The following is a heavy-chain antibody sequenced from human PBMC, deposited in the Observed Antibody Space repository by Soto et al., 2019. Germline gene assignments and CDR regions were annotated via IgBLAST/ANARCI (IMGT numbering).Heavy chain of an antibody. CDR2: IFGSGAPT. Sequence: EVQLLESGGGLVQPGGSLRLSCAASGFTFSHYAMSWVRQAPGKGLQWVSTIFGSGAPTHYADSVKGRFGISRDNSNNMLFREINSLKDEDTAVYYCTREASSWGFAFDLWGQGTRVAVSS. CDR1: GFTFSHYA. J-gene: IGHJ3*01. CDR3: TREASSWGFAFDL. V-gene: IGHV3-23*01. D-gene: IGHD3-16*01.